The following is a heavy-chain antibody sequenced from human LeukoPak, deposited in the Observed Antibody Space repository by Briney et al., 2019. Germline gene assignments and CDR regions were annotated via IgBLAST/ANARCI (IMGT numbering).Heavy chain of an antibody. J-gene: IGHJ6*03. V-gene: IGHV1-8*03. CDR2: MNPNSGNT. D-gene: IGHD4-23*01. Sequence: ASVKVSCKASGYTFTSYDINWVRQATGQGLEWMGWMNPNSGNTGYAQKFQGRVTITRNTSISTAYMELSSLRSEDMAVYYCARGSGLRWFYYYYMDVWGKGTTVTVSS. CDR3: ARGSGLRWFYYYYMDV. CDR1: GYTFTSYD.